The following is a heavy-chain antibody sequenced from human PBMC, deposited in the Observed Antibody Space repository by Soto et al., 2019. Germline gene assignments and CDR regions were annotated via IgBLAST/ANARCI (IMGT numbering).Heavy chain of an antibody. Sequence: GSLSLSCAASGFKFSNYAMSWVRQAPGKGLEWVSLISATGGGTYYADSVKGRFTISRDNSHNTLYLQVHSLTAEDTDVYYCAKDRREGGNSAFYFDFWGQGAQVTVSS. J-gene: IGHJ4*02. CDR3: AKDRREGGNSAFYFDF. CDR1: GFKFSNYA. CDR2: ISATGGGT. D-gene: IGHD3-16*01. V-gene: IGHV3-23*01.